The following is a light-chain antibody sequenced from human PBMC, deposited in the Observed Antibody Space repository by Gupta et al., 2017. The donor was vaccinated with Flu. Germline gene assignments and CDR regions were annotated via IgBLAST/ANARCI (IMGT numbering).Light chain of an antibody. CDR3: AAWDDSLNGHYV. CDR2: GRN. CDR1: SSNIGSNA. Sequence: VTITCSGSSSNIGSNAVNWYQQVPGTSPNLLIYGRNQRRSGVPDRCACAKSGASAALVIRGRESEDEADYYCAAWDDSLNGHYVFGTGTKVTVL. J-gene: IGLJ1*01. V-gene: IGLV1-44*01.